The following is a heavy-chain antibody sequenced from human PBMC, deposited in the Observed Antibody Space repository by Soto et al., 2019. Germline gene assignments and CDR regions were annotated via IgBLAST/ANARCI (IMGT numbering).Heavy chain of an antibody. Sequence: GGSLRLSCAASGFTFSSYAMSWVRQAPGKGLEWVSAISGSGGSTYYADSVKGRFTISRDNSKNTLYLQMNSLRAEDTAVYYCAYFKASGSYGFDYWGQGTLVTVSS. CDR3: AYFKASGSYGFDY. V-gene: IGHV3-23*01. CDR1: GFTFSSYA. D-gene: IGHD1-26*01. J-gene: IGHJ4*02. CDR2: ISGSGGST.